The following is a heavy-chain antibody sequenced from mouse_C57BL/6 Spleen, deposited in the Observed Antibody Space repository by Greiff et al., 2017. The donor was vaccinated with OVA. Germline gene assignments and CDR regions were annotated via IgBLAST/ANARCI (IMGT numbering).Heavy chain of an antibody. D-gene: IGHD4-1*01. Sequence: EVQLQQSGPELVKPGASVKISCKASGYSFTGYYLNWVKQSPEKSLEWIGEINPSTGGTTYNQKFKAKATLTVDKSSSTAYMQLKSLTSEDSAVYYCARGGNWDNDWGQGTTLTVSS. CDR1: GYSFTGYY. V-gene: IGHV1-42*01. CDR2: INPSTGGT. J-gene: IGHJ2*01. CDR3: ARGGNWDND.